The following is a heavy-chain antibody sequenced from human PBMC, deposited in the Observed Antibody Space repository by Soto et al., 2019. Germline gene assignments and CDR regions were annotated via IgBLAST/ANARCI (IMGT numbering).Heavy chain of an antibody. Sequence: GESLKISCKGSGYSFTSYWIGWVRQMPGKGLEWMGIIYPGDSDTRYSPSFQGQVTISADKSISTAYLQWNSLKASDTAMYYCARSLQVTALSYYYYYGMDVWGQGTTVTVS. D-gene: IGHD2-21*02. CDR3: ARSLQVTALSYYYYYGMDV. CDR2: IYPGDSDT. CDR1: GYSFTSYW. J-gene: IGHJ6*02. V-gene: IGHV5-51*01.